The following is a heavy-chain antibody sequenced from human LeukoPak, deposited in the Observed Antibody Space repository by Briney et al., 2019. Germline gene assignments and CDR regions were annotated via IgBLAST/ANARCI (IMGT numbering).Heavy chain of an antibody. CDR1: GGSISSSNW. Sequence: PSETLSLTCAVSGGSISSSNWWSWVRQPPGKGLEWIGEIYHSGSTNYNPSLKSRVTISVDKSNNQFSLKLSCVPAADTAVYYCARLGMVRGVIIKYYFDYWGQGTLVTVSS. CDR3: ARLGMVRGVIIKYYFDY. CDR2: IYHSGST. V-gene: IGHV4-4*02. J-gene: IGHJ4*02. D-gene: IGHD3-10*01.